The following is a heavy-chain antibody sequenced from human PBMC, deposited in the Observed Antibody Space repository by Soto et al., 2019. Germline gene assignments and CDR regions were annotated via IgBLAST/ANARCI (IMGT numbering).Heavy chain of an antibody. D-gene: IGHD3-22*01. Sequence: LRLSCVASGFSFSTYAMSWVRRAPGKGLEWILAITGSGGGTYYADSVKGRFTISRDNSKNTLYLEMNSLGADDTAVYYCAKGSSASRPYYFDYWGQGTQVTVSS. CDR1: GFSFSTYA. V-gene: IGHV3-23*01. CDR2: ITGSGGGT. J-gene: IGHJ4*02. CDR3: AKGSSASRPYYFDY.